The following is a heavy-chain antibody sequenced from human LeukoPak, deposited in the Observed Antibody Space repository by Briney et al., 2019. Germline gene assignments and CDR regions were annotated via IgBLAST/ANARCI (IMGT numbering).Heavy chain of an antibody. Sequence: GGSLRLSCAASGFTFTTSTMNWVRQAPGKGLEWVSSISSSGSYIFYADSVKGRFTISRDNSKNALYLQMNSLRAEDTAVYYCAKVRRLAVAGLYYWGQGTLVTVSS. D-gene: IGHD6-19*01. CDR1: GFTFTTST. CDR3: AKVRRLAVAGLYY. J-gene: IGHJ4*02. CDR2: ISSSGSYI. V-gene: IGHV3-21*04.